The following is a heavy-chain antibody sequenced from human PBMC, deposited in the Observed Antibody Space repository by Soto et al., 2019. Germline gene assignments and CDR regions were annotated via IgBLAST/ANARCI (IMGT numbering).Heavy chain of an antibody. V-gene: IGHV4-31*03. D-gene: IGHD3-9*01. CDR2: IYHSGNS. CDR1: GGSISSGGYY. J-gene: IGHJ6*02. CDR3: ARTGYDILTVYSPYGMDV. Sequence: QVQLQESGPGLVKPSQTLSLMCTVSGGSISSGGYYWSWIRQHPGKGLEWIGYIYHSGNSYYNPSLKIRFTISVHTSNNHFSLKLSSVTAADTALYYCARTGYDILTVYSPYGMDVWGQGTTVIVSS.